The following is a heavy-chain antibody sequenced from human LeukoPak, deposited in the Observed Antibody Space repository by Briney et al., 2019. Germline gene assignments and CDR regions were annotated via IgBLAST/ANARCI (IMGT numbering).Heavy chain of an antibody. D-gene: IGHD3-22*01. Sequence: GGSLRLSCAASEFSFSSYWMSWVRQAPGKGLEWVANIKQDGSEKYYVDSVKGRFTISRDNAKNSLYLQMNSLRAEDTAVYYCAKSDSSGYYPNFDYWGQGTLVTVSS. J-gene: IGHJ4*02. CDR3: AKSDSSGYYPNFDY. V-gene: IGHV3-7*03. CDR2: IKQDGSEK. CDR1: EFSFSSYW.